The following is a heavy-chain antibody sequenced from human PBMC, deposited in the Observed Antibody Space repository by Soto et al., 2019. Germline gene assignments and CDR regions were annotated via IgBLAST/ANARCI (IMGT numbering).Heavy chain of an antibody. CDR2: INSGSTT. CDR1: GFTFSSFE. V-gene: IGHV3-48*03. Sequence: PGGSLRLSCAASGFTFSSFEMNWVRQAPGKGLEWVSYINSGSTTYYADSVRGRFIISRDNAKNSLYLQMNSLRAEDTAVYFCAKGACSGGTCYGTDYWGQGTLVTVSS. D-gene: IGHD2-15*01. J-gene: IGHJ4*02. CDR3: AKGACSGGTCYGTDY.